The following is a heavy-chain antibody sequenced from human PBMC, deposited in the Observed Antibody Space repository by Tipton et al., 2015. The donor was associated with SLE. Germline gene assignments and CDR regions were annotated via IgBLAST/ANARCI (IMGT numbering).Heavy chain of an antibody. V-gene: IGHV4-39*01. Sequence: TLSLTCTVSGDSISSSSHYWGWIRQPPGKGLEWIATIYYGGSTYANPSLRSRVTMSTDTSKNQFSLRLSSVTSADTSVYYCARQYGIFGVGRDAFDMWGQGTMVTVSS. CDR1: GDSISSSSHY. CDR2: IYYGGST. J-gene: IGHJ3*02. D-gene: IGHD3-9*01. CDR3: ARQYGIFGVGRDAFDM.